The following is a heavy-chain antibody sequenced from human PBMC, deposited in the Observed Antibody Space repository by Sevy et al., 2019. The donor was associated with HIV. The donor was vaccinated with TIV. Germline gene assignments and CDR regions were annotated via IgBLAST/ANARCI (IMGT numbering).Heavy chain of an antibody. J-gene: IGHJ4*02. CDR2: IYWDDDK. D-gene: IGHD4-17*01. CDR3: AHLIYGDYVGLQFDH. Sequence: SGPTLVKPTQTLMLTCTFSGFSLSTSGVGVGWIRQPPGKALECLAVIYWDDDKRYSPSLKSRLTITKDTSKNQVVLTMTNMDPVDTATYYCAHLIYGDYVGLQFDHWGQGTLVTVSS. V-gene: IGHV2-5*02. CDR1: GFSLSTSGVG.